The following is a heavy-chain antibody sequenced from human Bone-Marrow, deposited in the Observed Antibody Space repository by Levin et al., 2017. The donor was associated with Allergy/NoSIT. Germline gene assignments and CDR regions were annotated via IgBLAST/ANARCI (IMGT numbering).Heavy chain of an antibody. Sequence: GSLRLSCAVSGASVSNSNWWSWVRQSPGKGLEWIGEIHHSETTNNNPSLESRVTISIDKSRNHVTLRLTSVTAADTAVYFCAKFSPRSPQLLYGVWDYWGQGILVIVSS. CDR3: AKFSPRSPQLLYGVWDY. CDR1: GASVSNSNW. D-gene: IGHD3-10*02. V-gene: IGHV4-4*01. J-gene: IGHJ4*02. CDR2: IHHSETT.